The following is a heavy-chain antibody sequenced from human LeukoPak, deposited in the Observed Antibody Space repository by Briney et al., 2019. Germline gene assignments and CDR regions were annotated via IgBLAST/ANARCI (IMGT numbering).Heavy chain of an antibody. Sequence: PSQTLSLTCAVSGVSISSGGYSWSWIRQPPGKGLEWIGYIYHSGSTYYNPSLKSRVTISVDRSKNQFSLKLSSVTAADTAVYYCARGPRSSWFDPWGQGTLVTVSS. J-gene: IGHJ5*02. CDR2: IYHSGST. CDR1: GVSISSGGYS. D-gene: IGHD6-19*01. CDR3: ARGPRSSWFDP. V-gene: IGHV4-30-2*01.